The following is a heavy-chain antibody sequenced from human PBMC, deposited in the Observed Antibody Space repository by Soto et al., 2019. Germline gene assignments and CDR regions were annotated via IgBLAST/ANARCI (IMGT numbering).Heavy chain of an antibody. V-gene: IGHV1-58*01. CDR3: AADVIAVAGDFDY. CDR2: IVVGSGHP. Sequence: ASVKVSCKASGFTFSNSAVQWVRQPRGQRLEWMGWIVVGSGHPNLAQKFQGRVTLTRDMSTGTAYMELSSLRSEDTAVYYCAADVIAVAGDFDYWGQGTQVTVSS. CDR1: GFTFSNSA. J-gene: IGHJ4*02. D-gene: IGHD6-19*01.